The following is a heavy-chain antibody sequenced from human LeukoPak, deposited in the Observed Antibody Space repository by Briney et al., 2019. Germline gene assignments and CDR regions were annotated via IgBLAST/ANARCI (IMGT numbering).Heavy chain of an antibody. V-gene: IGHV4-61*08. CDR1: GGSISSGDYY. J-gene: IGHJ4*02. CDR2: IYYSGST. D-gene: IGHD1-26*01. CDR3: ARERVRASDY. Sequence: SETLSLTCTVSGGSISSGDYYWSWIRQPPGKGLEWIGYIYYSGSTNYNPSLKSRVTISVYTSKNQLSLKLSSVTAADTAVYYCARERVRASDYWGQGTLVTVSS.